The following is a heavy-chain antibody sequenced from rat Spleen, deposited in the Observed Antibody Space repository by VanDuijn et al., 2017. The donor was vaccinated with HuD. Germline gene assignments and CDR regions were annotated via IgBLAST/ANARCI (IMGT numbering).Heavy chain of an antibody. D-gene: IGHD1-12*02. CDR1: GFTFNNYW. J-gene: IGHJ4*01. Sequence: EVQLVESGGGLVQPGRSLKLSCVASGFTFNNYWMTWIRQAPGKGLEWIATIIPTGGSTYSPDSVKGRFTISRDNAENTVYLQMDSLTSEDTATYYCATDGYFDGIYYSVYVMDAWGQGASVTVSS. CDR3: ATDGYFDGIYYSVYVMDA. CDR2: IIPTGGST. V-gene: IGHV5-31*01.